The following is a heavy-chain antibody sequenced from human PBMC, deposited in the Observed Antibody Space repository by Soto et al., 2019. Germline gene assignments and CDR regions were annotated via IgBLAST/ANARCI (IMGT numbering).Heavy chain of an antibody. D-gene: IGHD2-15*01. V-gene: IGHV1-18*04. Sequence: QVQLVQSGAEVKKPGASVKVSCKASGYTFTSYGISWVRQAPGQGLEWMGWISAYNGNTNYAQKLHGRVTMTTDTSTSTAYMELRSLRSDDTAVYYCARVKGGYCSGGSCYSFLNWFDPWGQGTLVTVSS. CDR3: ARVKGGYCSGGSCYSFLNWFDP. CDR2: ISAYNGNT. CDR1: GYTFTSYG. J-gene: IGHJ5*02.